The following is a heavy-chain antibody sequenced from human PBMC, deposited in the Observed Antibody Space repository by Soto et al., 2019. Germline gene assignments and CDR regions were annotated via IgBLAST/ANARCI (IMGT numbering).Heavy chain of an antibody. CDR2: MNPNSGNT. V-gene: IGHV1-8*01. CDR3: ARHIWGSYRSGY. Sequence: ASVKVSCKASGYTFTSYDINWVRQATGQGLEWMGWMNPNSGNTGYAQKFQGRVTMTRNTSISTAYMELSSLRSEDTAVYYCARHIWGSYRSGYWGQGTLVTVSS. D-gene: IGHD3-16*02. CDR1: GYTFTSYD. J-gene: IGHJ4*02.